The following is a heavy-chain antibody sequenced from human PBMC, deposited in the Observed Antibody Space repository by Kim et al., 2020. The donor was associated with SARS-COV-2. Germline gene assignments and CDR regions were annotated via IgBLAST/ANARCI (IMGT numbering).Heavy chain of an antibody. V-gene: IGHV4-59*01. Sequence: SETLSLTCTVSGGSISSYYWSWIRQPPGKGLEWIGYIYYSGSTNYNPSLKSRVTISVDTSKNQFSLKLSSVTAADTAVYYCARDSGYCSSTSCYPLYYFDYWGQGTLVTVSS. J-gene: IGHJ4*02. CDR3: ARDSGYCSSTSCYPLYYFDY. D-gene: IGHD2-2*01. CDR1: GGSISSYY. CDR2: IYYSGST.